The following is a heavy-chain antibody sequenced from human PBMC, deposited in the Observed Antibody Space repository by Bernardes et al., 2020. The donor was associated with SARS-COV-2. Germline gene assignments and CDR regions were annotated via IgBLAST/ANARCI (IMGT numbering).Heavy chain of an antibody. V-gene: IGHV3-15*01. D-gene: IGHD3-10*01. CDR2: LKSKTDGGTT. Sequence: GGSLRLSCAASGFTFSNAWMSWVRQAPGKGLEWVGRLKSKTDGGTTDYAAPVKGRFTISRDDSKNTLYLQMNSLKTEDTAVYYCTTVSTYYYGSGSYLNWFDPWGQGTLVTVSS. J-gene: IGHJ5*02. CDR3: TTVSTYYYGSGSYLNWFDP. CDR1: GFTFSNAW.